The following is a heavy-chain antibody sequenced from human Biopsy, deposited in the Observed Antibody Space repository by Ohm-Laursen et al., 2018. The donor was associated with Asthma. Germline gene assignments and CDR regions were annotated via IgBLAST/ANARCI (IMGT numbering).Heavy chain of an antibody. D-gene: IGHD2-21*02. CDR3: ARGISRVTGLFDHFDS. V-gene: IGHV4-59*01. Sequence: GTLSLTCFVSGVSISSDYWSWIRQPPGKGLEWIGHIYYSGSTNYQPSLKSRVTISVDTSKNQFSLKLRSVTAADAAVYYCARGISRVTGLFDHFDSWGQGTLVTVSS. CDR1: GVSISSDY. CDR2: IYYSGST. J-gene: IGHJ4*02.